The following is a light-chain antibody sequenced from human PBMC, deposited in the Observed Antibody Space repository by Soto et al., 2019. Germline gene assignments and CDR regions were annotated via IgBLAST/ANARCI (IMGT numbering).Light chain of an antibody. CDR3: QQSYGTPPS. CDR1: QSISSY. J-gene: IGKJ2*01. CDR2: AAS. Sequence: DIQMTQSPSSLSASVGDRVTITCRASQSISSYLNWYQQKPGKAPKLLIYAASSLQSGVPSRFSGSGSGTDFTLTIGSLQPEDFATYYCQQSYGTPPSFGQGTKLEIK. V-gene: IGKV1-39*01.